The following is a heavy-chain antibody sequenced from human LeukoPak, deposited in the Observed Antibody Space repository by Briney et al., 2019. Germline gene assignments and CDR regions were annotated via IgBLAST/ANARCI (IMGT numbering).Heavy chain of an antibody. CDR3: AGHHPRNTVDF. CDR1: GGSISSHY. J-gene: IGHJ4*02. V-gene: IGHV4-59*08. Sequence: SETLSLTCTVSGGSISSHYWSWIRQPPGKGLEWIAYISDIGSINYNPSLKSRVTISLDTSKNQFSLKLSSVTAADTAAYYCAGHHPRNTVDFWGQGTLVTVSS. CDR2: ISDIGSI. D-gene: IGHD2/OR15-2a*01.